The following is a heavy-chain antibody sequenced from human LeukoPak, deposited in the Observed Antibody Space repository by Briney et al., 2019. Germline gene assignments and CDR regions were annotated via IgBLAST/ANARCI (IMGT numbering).Heavy chain of an antibody. CDR3: ARGATLAYDFWSGYYHCYYYMDV. CDR2: IYYSGST. V-gene: IGHV4-59*01. CDR1: GGSISSYY. J-gene: IGHJ6*03. D-gene: IGHD3-3*01. Sequence: PSETLSLTCTVSGGSISSYYWSWIRQPPGKGLEWIGYIYYSGSTNYNPSLKSRVTISVDTSKNQFSLKLSSVTAADTAVYYCARGATLAYDFWSGYYHCYYYMDVWGKGTTVTVSS.